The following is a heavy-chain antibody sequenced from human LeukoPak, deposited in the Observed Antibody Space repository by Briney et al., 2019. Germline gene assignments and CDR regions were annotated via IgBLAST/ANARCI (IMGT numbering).Heavy chain of an antibody. Sequence: GASVTVSFTASGYTFTIYYMHWVRQAPGEGLEWMGVINPSGTGTSYAQKFQGRITMSRDTSTSTVYMELSSLRSEDTAFYYCATDHSMANTAWWFDPWGQGTLVTVSS. CDR2: INPSGTGT. V-gene: IGHV1-46*01. J-gene: IGHJ5*02. CDR1: GYTFTIYY. D-gene: IGHD5-24*01. CDR3: ATDHSMANTAWWFDP.